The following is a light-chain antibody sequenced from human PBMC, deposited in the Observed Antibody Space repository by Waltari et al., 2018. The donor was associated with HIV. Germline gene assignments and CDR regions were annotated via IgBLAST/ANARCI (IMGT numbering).Light chain of an antibody. Sequence: QSALTQPRSVSGSPGQSVTISCTGTSSDVGVYNYVSWYQHHPGKAPKCMIYDVTKRPSGVPDRFSGSKSGNTASLTISGLQAEDEADYYCCSYAGRYTYVFGTGTKVTVL. J-gene: IGLJ1*01. CDR1: SSDVGVYNY. CDR3: CSYAGRYTYV. CDR2: DVT. V-gene: IGLV2-11*01.